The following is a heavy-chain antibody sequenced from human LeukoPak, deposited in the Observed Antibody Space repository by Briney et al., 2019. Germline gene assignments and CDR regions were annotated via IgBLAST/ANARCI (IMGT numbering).Heavy chain of an antibody. CDR3: AKNRGHCVDGVCHNYYYMDV. J-gene: IGHJ6*03. CDR2: VSGSAGRT. V-gene: IGHV3-23*01. CDR1: GFTFSSFA. Sequence: SGGSLRLSCGASGFTFSSFAMTGVRQAPGKGLEWVSTVSGSAGRTDYADSVKGRFTISRDNLKNTLYLQMNGLRAEDTAVYYCAKNRGHCVDGVCHNYYYMDVWGRGTTVTVSS. D-gene: IGHD2-8*02.